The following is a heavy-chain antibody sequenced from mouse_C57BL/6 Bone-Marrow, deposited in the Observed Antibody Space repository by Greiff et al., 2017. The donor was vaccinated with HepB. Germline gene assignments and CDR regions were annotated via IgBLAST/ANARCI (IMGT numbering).Heavy chain of an antibody. CDR1: GFNIKNTY. Sequence: VQLKESVAELVRPGASVKLSCTASGFNIKNTYMHWVKQRPEQGLEWIGRIDPANGNTKYAPKFQGKATITADTSSNTAYLQLSSLTSEDTAIYYCASSGDSNYGYFDVWGTGTTVTVSS. J-gene: IGHJ1*03. V-gene: IGHV14-3*01. D-gene: IGHD2-5*01. CDR2: IDPANGNT. CDR3: ASSGDSNYGYFDV.